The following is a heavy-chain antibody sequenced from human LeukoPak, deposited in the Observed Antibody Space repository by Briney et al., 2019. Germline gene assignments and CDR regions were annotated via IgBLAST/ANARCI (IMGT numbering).Heavy chain of an antibody. CDR3: ARGGEWLYTYRALDY. CDR1: GGSFSGYY. V-gene: IGHV4-34*01. J-gene: IGHJ4*02. Sequence: SETLSLTCAVCGGSFSGYYWSWIRQPPGKGLEGIGEINHSGSTNYNPSLKSRVTISVDTSKNQFSLKLSSVTAADTAVYYCARGGEWLYTYRALDYWGQGTLVTVSS. CDR2: INHSGST. D-gene: IGHD3-3*01.